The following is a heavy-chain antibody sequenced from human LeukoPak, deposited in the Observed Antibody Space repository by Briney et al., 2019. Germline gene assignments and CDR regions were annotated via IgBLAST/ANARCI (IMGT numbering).Heavy chain of an antibody. CDR1: GGSVGGYY. D-gene: IGHD2-2*01. CDR3: ARRVGHCSCISCPPPPYYGMDV. CDR2: IHYSGST. J-gene: IGHJ6*02. V-gene: IGHV4-59*08. Sequence: PSETLSLTCTVSGGSVGGYYWSWIRQPPGKGLEWIGYIHYSGSTNYNPSLKSRLTISVDTSKDQFSLKLTSVTATDSAVYYCARRVGHCSCISCPPPPYYGMDVWGQGTTVTVSS.